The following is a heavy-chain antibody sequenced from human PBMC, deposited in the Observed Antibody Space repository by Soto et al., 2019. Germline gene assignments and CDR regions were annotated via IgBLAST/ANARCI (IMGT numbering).Heavy chain of an antibody. D-gene: IGHD3-10*01. CDR2: INAGNGNT. Sequence: QVHLVQSGAEVKKPGASVKVSCKASGYTFTSYSMHWVRQAPGQRLEWMGWINAGNGNTKYSQKFQGRVTITRDTSANTPYMELSRLGSEDTAVYYCARERGDGVNYDCGMDVWGQGTTVTVPS. CDR3: ARERGDGVNYDCGMDV. V-gene: IGHV1-3*01. CDR1: GYTFTSYS. J-gene: IGHJ6*02.